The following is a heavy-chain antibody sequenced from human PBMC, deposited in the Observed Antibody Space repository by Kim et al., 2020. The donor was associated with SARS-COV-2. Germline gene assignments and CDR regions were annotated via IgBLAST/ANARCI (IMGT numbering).Heavy chain of an antibody. J-gene: IGHJ4*02. CDR3: AKVQVWFGDAFES. V-gene: IGHV3-23*01. Sequence: YSADSVKGRLTISRDNSKNTLSLQMNSLRAEDTAVYYCAKVQVWFGDAFESWGQGTLVTVSS. D-gene: IGHD3-10*01.